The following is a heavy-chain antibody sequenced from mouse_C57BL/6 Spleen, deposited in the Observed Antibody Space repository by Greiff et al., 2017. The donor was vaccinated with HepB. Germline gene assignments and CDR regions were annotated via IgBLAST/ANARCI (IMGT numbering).Heavy chain of an antibody. V-gene: IGHV5-16*01. CDR1: GFTFSDYY. CDR2: INYDGSST. D-gene: IGHD1-1*01. Sequence: EVQRVESAGGLVQPGSSMKLSCTASGFTFSDYYMAWVRQVPEKGLEWVANINYDGSSTYYLDSLKSRFIISRDNAKNILYLQRSSLKSEDTATYYCARENYYGSSPFDYWGQGTTLTVSS. CDR3: ARENYYGSSPFDY. J-gene: IGHJ2*01.